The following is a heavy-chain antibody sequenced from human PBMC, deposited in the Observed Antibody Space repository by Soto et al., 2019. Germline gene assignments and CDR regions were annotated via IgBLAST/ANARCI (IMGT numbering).Heavy chain of an antibody. V-gene: IGHV1-2*02. D-gene: IGHD3-9*01. CDR1: GYIFTSSY. Sequence: ASVKVSCKASGYIFTSSYMHWVRQAPGQGLEWMGWINPKSGGTNYAQKFQGRVTMTRDTSFSTAYMELSRLRSDDTAIYYCARDLKYYDILTGYYKEGYYFDYWGQGTLVTVSS. CDR3: ARDLKYYDILTGYYKEGYYFDY. CDR2: INPKSGGT. J-gene: IGHJ4*02.